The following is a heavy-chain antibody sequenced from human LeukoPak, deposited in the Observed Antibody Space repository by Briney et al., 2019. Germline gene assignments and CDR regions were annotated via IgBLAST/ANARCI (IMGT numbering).Heavy chain of an antibody. CDR1: GFTFSSYW. Sequence: GGSLRLSCAASGFTFSSYWMSWVRQAPGKGLEWVANIKQDGSEKYYVDSVKGRFTISRDNAKNSLYLQMNSLRAEDTAVYYCARDQGMVRGATPFDYWGQGTLVTVSS. D-gene: IGHD3-10*01. V-gene: IGHV3-7*01. CDR3: ARDQGMVRGATPFDY. J-gene: IGHJ4*02. CDR2: IKQDGSEK.